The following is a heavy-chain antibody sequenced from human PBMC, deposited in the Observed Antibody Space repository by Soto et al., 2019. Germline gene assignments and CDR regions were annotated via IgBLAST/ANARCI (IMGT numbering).Heavy chain of an antibody. Sequence: EVQLLESGGGLVQPGGSLRLSCAASGFTFSSYAMSWVRQAPGKGLEWVSAISGSGGSTYYADSVKGRFTISRDNSKNTLYLQMNRLRAEDTAGYYCAKDLRHSSGWYPEYFQHWGQGTLVTVSS. D-gene: IGHD6-19*01. CDR1: GFTFSSYA. J-gene: IGHJ1*01. CDR2: ISGSGGST. CDR3: AKDLRHSSGWYPEYFQH. V-gene: IGHV3-23*01.